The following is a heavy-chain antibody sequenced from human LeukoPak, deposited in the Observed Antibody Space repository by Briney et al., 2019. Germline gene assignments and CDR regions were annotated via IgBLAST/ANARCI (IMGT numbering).Heavy chain of an antibody. V-gene: IGHV1-69*04. CDR1: GGTFSSYA. CDR3: ADSSYYDSSGFHFQH. CDR2: IIPILGIA. J-gene: IGHJ1*01. D-gene: IGHD3-22*01. Sequence: SVKVSCKASGGTFSSYAISWVRQAPGQGLEWMGRIIPILGIANYAQKFQGRVTITADKSTSTAYMELSSLRSEDTAVYYCADSSYYDSSGFHFQHWGQGTLVTVSS.